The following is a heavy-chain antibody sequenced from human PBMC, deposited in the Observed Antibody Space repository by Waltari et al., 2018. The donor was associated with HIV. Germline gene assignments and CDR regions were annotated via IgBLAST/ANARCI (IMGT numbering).Heavy chain of an antibody. CDR3: ASGWLRSYYGMDV. CDR1: GGSISSYY. D-gene: IGHD3-10*01. V-gene: IGHV4-59*01. J-gene: IGHJ6*02. CDR2: IYYSGST. Sequence: QVQLQESGPGLVKPSETLSLTCTVSGGSISSYYWSWIRQPPGKGLEWIGYIYYSGSTNYNPSLKIRVTISVDTSKNQFSLNLSSVTPADTAVYYCASGWLRSYYGMDVWGQGTTVTVSS.